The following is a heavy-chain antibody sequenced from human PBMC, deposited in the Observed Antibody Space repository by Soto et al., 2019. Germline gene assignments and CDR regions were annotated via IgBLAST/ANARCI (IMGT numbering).Heavy chain of an antibody. D-gene: IGHD3-3*01. J-gene: IGHJ6*02. CDR2: IKSKTDGGTT. Sequence: GTLRLSWAVAGFTLSNAWMSWVRQAPGKGLELVGRIKSKTDGGTTDYAAPVKGRFTISRDDSKNTLYLQMKSLKTEDTAVYYCTTGLSPASFLEWLFPTYGMDVWGQGTTVTVSS. CDR1: GFTLSNAW. CDR3: TTGLSPASFLEWLFPTYGMDV. V-gene: IGHV3-15*01.